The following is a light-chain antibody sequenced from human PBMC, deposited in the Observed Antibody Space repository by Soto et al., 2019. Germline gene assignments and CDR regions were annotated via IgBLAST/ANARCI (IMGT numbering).Light chain of an antibody. CDR1: SSNIGNNY. CDR3: GTWDSSLSAAV. CDR2: DNN. Sequence: QSVLTQPPSVSAAPGQKVTISCSGSSSNIGNNYVSWYQQLPGTAPKLLIYDNNKRPSGIPDRFSASKSGTSATLGITGLQTGDEVDYYCGTWDSSLSAAVFGGGTQLTVL. J-gene: IGLJ7*01. V-gene: IGLV1-51*01.